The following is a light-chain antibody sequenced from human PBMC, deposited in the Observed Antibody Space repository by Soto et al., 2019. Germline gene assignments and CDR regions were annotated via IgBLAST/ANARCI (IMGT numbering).Light chain of an antibody. J-gene: IGKJ3*01. Sequence: EIVLTQSPGTLSLSPGERATLSCRASQRVISSKLAWYQHKPGQAPRLLIYGASSRATGIPDRFSGSGSGTDFTLTINRLEPEDFALYFCQQYGSSPFTFGPGTKVDIK. CDR2: GAS. CDR1: QRVISSK. V-gene: IGKV3-20*01. CDR3: QQYGSSPFT.